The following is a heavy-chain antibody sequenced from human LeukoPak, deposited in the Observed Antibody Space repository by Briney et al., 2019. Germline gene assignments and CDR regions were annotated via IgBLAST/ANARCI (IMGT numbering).Heavy chain of an antibody. J-gene: IGHJ4*02. Sequence: ASVKVSCKASGYTFTSYAMNWVRQAPGQGLEWMGWISAYNGNTNYAQKLQGRVTMTTDTSTSTAYMELRSLRSDDTAVYYCARDHDGIMIVAPFDYWGQGTLVTVSS. CDR3: ARDHDGIMIVAPFDY. CDR1: GYTFTSYA. V-gene: IGHV1-18*01. D-gene: IGHD3-22*01. CDR2: ISAYNGNT.